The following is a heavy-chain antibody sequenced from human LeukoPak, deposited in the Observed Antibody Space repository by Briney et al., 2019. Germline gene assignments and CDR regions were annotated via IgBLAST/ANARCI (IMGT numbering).Heavy chain of an antibody. Sequence: GGSLRLSCAASGFTFSSYWMHCVRQAPGKGLVWVSRINSDGSSTSYADSVKGRFTISRDNAKNTLYLQMNSLRAEDTAVYYCAKDAKLLYSYFDYWGQGTLVTVSS. CDR1: GFTFSSYW. D-gene: IGHD3-16*01. J-gene: IGHJ4*02. CDR3: AKDAKLLYSYFDY. V-gene: IGHV3-74*01. CDR2: INSDGSST.